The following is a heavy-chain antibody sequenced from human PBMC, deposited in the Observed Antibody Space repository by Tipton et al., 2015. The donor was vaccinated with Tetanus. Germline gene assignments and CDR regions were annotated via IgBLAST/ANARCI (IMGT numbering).Heavy chain of an antibody. D-gene: IGHD4-17*01. V-gene: IGHV4-59*01. J-gene: IGHJ5*02. CDR2: IYYSGST. Sequence: TLSLTCTVSGGSISSYYWSWIRQPPGKGLEWIGYIYYSGSTSYNPSLKSRVTISVDTSKNQFSLKLSSVTAADTAVYYCARGGRYDYGVQGWFDPWGQGTLVTVSS. CDR1: GGSISSYY. CDR3: ARGGRYDYGVQGWFDP.